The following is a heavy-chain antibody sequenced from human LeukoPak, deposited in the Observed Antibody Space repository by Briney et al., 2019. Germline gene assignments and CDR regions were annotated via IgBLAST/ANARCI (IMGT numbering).Heavy chain of an antibody. CDR3: VRDGMGVIKAFDI. J-gene: IGHJ3*02. D-gene: IGHD3-10*01. CDR1: GFSLGTYW. V-gene: IGHV3-7*05. Sequence: PGGSLRLSCVASGFSLGTYWMSWVRRPPGKGVEWVANIKHDGSQRYYVDSVKGRFTISRDNAKNSLYLQMNSLRAEDTAVYYCVRDGMGVIKAFDIWGQGTMVTVSS. CDR2: IKHDGSQR.